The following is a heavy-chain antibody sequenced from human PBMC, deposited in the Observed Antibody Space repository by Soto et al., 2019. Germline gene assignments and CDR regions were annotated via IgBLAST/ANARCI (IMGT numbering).Heavy chain of an antibody. CDR2: ISDSGST. D-gene: IGHD5-12*01. Sequence: EVQLLESGGGLVQPGGSLRLSCTASGFTFSTYAMSWVRQAPGKGLEWVSTISDSGSTYYADSVKGRFTISRDNSKNTLYLEMNSLRAEDTAVYYCAKGADYSGYDMSDYWGQGTLVTVSS. CDR1: GFTFSTYA. V-gene: IGHV3-23*01. J-gene: IGHJ4*02. CDR3: AKGADYSGYDMSDY.